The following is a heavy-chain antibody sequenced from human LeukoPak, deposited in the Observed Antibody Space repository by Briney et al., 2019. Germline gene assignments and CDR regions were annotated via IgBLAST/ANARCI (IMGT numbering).Heavy chain of an antibody. CDR1: GFTFSSYS. V-gene: IGHV3-21*01. D-gene: IGHD3-22*01. CDR3: ASREYDSSGYYSY. CDR2: ISSSSSYI. J-gene: IGHJ4*02. Sequence: GGSLRLSCAASGFTFSSYSMNWARQAPGKGLEWVSSISSSSSYIYYADSVKGRFTISRDNAKNSLYLQMNSLRAEDTAVYYCASREYDSSGYYSYWGQGTLVTVSS.